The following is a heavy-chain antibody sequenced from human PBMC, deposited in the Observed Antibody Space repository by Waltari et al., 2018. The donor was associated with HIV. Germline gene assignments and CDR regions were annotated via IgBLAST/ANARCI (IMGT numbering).Heavy chain of an antibody. J-gene: IGHJ4*02. CDR2: IWYDATNK. CDR3: ARDRLYGSGSHKMPPDI. D-gene: IGHD3-10*01. CDR1: GFTFSAYG. V-gene: IGHV3-33*08. Sequence: QAQLEESGGGVVQPGRSLRLSCAASGFTFSAYGMHWVRQAPGKGVECVASIWYDATNKYYIDSVRGRFTISRDNSKNTLYLQMNSLRAEDTAVYYCARDRLYGSGSHKMPPDIWGQGTLVTVSS.